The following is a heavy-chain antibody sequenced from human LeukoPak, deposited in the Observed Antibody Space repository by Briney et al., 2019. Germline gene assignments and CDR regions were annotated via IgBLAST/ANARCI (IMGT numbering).Heavy chain of an antibody. J-gene: IGHJ4*02. CDR1: GGSFSGYY. D-gene: IGHD1-26*01. Sequence: SETLSLTCAVYGGSFSGYYWSWIRQPPGKGLEWIGEINHSGSTNYNPSLKGRVTISVDTSKNQFSLKLSSVTAAGTAVYYCASALGNYFDYWGQGTLVTVSS. V-gene: IGHV4-34*01. CDR2: INHSGST. CDR3: ASALGNYFDY.